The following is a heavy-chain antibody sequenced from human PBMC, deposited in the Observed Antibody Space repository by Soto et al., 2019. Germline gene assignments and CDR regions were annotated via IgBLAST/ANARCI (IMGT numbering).Heavy chain of an antibody. CDR2: INHSGST. CDR3: ARWKGWLQFYWFDP. D-gene: IGHD5-12*01. CDR1: GGSFSGYY. Sequence: LSLTCAVYGGSFSGYYWSWIRQPPGKGLEWIGEINHSGSTNYNPSLKSRVTISVDTSKNQFSLKLSSVTAADTAVYYCARWKGWLQFYWFDPWGQGTLVTVSS. J-gene: IGHJ5*02. V-gene: IGHV4-34*01.